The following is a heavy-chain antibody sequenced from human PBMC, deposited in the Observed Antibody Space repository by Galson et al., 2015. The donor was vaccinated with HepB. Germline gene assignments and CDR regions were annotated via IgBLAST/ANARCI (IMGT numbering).Heavy chain of an antibody. V-gene: IGHV1-18*01. CDR3: AILEPTFYDFWSGYYRHDAFDI. D-gene: IGHD3-3*01. CDR1: GYTFTSYG. CDR2: ISAYNGNT. J-gene: IGHJ3*02. Sequence: SVKVSCKASGYTFTSYGISWVRQAPGQGLEWMGWISAYNGNTNYAQKLQGRVTMTTDTSTSTAYMELRSLRSDDTAVYYCAILEPTFYDFWSGYYRHDAFDIWGQGTMVTVSS.